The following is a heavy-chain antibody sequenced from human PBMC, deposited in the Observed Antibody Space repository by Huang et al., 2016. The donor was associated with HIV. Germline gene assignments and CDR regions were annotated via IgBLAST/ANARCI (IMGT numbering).Heavy chain of an antibody. Sequence: QVQLVQSRAKVKKPGASVNVSCKASGYTFKRYGITWVRPAPGPGLAWMGWISPDNGNTKSAQKLQGRLIMTTDTSTNTAYMELRRLTSDDTAMYFCARVEMSTIDNWFDPWGQGTLVIVSS. J-gene: IGHJ5*02. D-gene: IGHD2-15*01. CDR3: ARVEMSTIDNWFDP. CDR1: GYTFKRYG. V-gene: IGHV1-18*01. CDR2: ISPDNGNT.